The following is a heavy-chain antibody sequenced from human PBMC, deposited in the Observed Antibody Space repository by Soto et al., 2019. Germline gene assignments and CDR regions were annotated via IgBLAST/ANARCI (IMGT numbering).Heavy chain of an antibody. D-gene: IGHD6-13*01. Sequence: PGGSLRLSCAASGFTFSDHYMDWVRQAPGKGLEWVGRTRNKANSYTTEYAASVKGRFTISRDDSKNSLYLQMNSLKTEDTAVYYCARGSRLDSSSWYWGYYYYGMDVWGQGTTVTVSS. CDR2: TRNKANSYTT. V-gene: IGHV3-72*01. CDR3: ARGSRLDSSSWYWGYYYYGMDV. CDR1: GFTFSDHY. J-gene: IGHJ6*02.